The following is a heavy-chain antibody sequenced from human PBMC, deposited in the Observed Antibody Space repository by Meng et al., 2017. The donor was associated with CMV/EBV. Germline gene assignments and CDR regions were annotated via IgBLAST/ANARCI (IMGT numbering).Heavy chain of an antibody. CDR2: ISSSGSTI. Sequence: GGSLRLSCAASGFTFSSYEMNWVRQAPGKGLEWVSYISSSGSTICYADSVKGRFTISRDNAKNSLYLQMNSLRAEDTAVYYCAREGEVTIFGVVIYYYYGMDVWGQGTTVTVSS. CDR3: AREGEVTIFGVVIYYYYGMDV. J-gene: IGHJ6*02. D-gene: IGHD3-3*01. CDR1: GFTFSSYE. V-gene: IGHV3-48*03.